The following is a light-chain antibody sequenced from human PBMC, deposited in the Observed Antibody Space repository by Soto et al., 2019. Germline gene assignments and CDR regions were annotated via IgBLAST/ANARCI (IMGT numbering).Light chain of an antibody. Sequence: EIVMTQSPSTLSVSPGERATLSCRASQSVSSNLAWYQQKPGQAPRLLIYGASSLATGVPSRFSGSGSGTEFTLTISSLQSEDFGVYYCQQYSSWPRTFGQGTKVEIK. CDR3: QQYSSWPRT. CDR1: QSVSSN. CDR2: GAS. V-gene: IGKV3-15*01. J-gene: IGKJ1*01.